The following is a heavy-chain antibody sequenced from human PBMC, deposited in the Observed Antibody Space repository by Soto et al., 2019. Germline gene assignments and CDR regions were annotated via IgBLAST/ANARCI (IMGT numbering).Heavy chain of an antibody. CDR1: GDTFNFYT. J-gene: IGHJ4*02. CDR2: FNPILSFS. V-gene: IGHV1-69*02. CDR3: ATSFGSGSRAFDY. D-gene: IGHD3-10*01. Sequence: QVQLVQYGAEVKKPGSSVKVSCKASGDTFNFYTINWVRQAPGLGLEWMGRFNPILSFSNSALKFQGRVTLTADNSTSTAYMVLSSLRSEDTAIYYCATSFGSGSRAFDYWGQGALVTVSS.